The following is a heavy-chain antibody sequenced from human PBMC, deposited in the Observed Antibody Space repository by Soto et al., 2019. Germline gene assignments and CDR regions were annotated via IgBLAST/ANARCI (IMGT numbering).Heavy chain of an antibody. CDR2: IIPIFDAT. Sequence: SVKVCCKVSVGPFSTLSSSWVRQAPGQGLMWMGGIIPIFDATNYAQMFQGRVTITADDSTSTAYMELSSLRSDDTAVYYCARDLPNRSGRVWGPGTLVTVSS. J-gene: IGHJ4*02. CDR1: VGPFSTLS. D-gene: IGHD3-10*01. V-gene: IGHV1-69*13. CDR3: ARDLPNRSGRV.